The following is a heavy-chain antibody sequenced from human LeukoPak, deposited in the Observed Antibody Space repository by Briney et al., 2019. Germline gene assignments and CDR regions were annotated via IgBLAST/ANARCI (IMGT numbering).Heavy chain of an antibody. Sequence: GASVKVSCKASGYTFTSYAMHWVRQAPGQRLEWMGWINAGNGNTKYSQKFQGRVTMTRDTSTSTVYMELSSLRSEDTAVYYCARKYYYDSRGAFDIWGQGTMVTVSS. CDR1: GYTFTSYA. CDR2: INAGNGNT. V-gene: IGHV1-3*01. CDR3: ARKYYYDSRGAFDI. D-gene: IGHD3-22*01. J-gene: IGHJ3*02.